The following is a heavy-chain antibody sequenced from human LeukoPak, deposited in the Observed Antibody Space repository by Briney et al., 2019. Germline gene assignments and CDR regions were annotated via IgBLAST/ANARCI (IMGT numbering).Heavy chain of an antibody. V-gene: IGHV4-59*08. CDR3: ARVRTAVAGTHDFDY. CDR2: IYYSGST. J-gene: IGHJ4*02. CDR1: GGSISSYY. D-gene: IGHD6-19*01. Sequence: SETLSLTCTVSGGSISSYYWSWIRQPPGKGLEWIGYIYYSGSTNYNPSLKSRVTISVDTSKNQFSLKLSSVTAADTAVYYCARVRTAVAGTHDFDYWGQGTLVTVSS.